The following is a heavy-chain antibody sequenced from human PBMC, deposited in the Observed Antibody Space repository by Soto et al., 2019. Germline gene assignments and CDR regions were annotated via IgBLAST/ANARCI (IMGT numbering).Heavy chain of an antibody. CDR3: AKDPGMPN. Sequence: EVQLLESGGGLVQPGGSLRLSCAASGFTFSSYAMSWVRQAPGKGLEWVSAISGSGGSTYYADSVKGRFTISRDNSKNTLYPPMNNPRGQETGGYYCAKDPGMPNWGQGTLVTVSS. J-gene: IGHJ4*02. V-gene: IGHV3-23*01. CDR1: GFTFSSYA. D-gene: IGHD2-2*01. CDR2: ISGSGGST.